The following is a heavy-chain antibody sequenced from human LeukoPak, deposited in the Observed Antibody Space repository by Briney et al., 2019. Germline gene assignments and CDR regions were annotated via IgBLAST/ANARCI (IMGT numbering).Heavy chain of an antibody. Sequence: GSLRLSCAASGFTFSSCAMSWVRQAPGKGLEWIGELNPGGRTNYNPSLKSRVAISVDTSKNQFSLKLSSVTAADTAVYYCARVRYSGSYYGHDAFDIWGQGTMVTVSS. CDR1: GFTFSSCA. CDR2: LNPGGRT. V-gene: IGHV4-34*01. CDR3: ARVRYSGSYYGHDAFDI. D-gene: IGHD1-26*01. J-gene: IGHJ3*02.